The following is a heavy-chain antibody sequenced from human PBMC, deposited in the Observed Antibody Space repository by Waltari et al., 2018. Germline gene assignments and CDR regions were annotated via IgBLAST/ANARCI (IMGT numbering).Heavy chain of an antibody. CDR3: ARLARYCSGGSCYFQH. CDR2: IYYSGST. Sequence: QLQLQESGPGLVKPSETLSLTCTVSGGSISSSSYYWGWLRQPPGKGLEWIGSIYYSGSTYYNPSLKSRVTISVDTSKNQFSLKLSSVTAADTAVYYCARLARYCSGGSCYFQHWGQGTLVTVSS. CDR1: GGSISSSSYY. D-gene: IGHD2-15*01. J-gene: IGHJ1*01. V-gene: IGHV4-39*01.